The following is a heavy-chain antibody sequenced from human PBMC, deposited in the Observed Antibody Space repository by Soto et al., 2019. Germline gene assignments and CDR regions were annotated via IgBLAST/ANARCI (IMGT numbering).Heavy chain of an antibody. CDR2: IYYSGST. J-gene: IGHJ3*02. CDR3: ARGGRDGFDI. CDR1: GGSISSGDYY. V-gene: IGHV4-30-4*01. Sequence: PSETLSLTCTVSGGSISSGDYYWSWIRQPPGKGLEWIGYIYYSGSTYYNPSLKSRVAMSVDTSNNQFSLKVTSVTAADTAVYYCARGGRDGFDIWGQGTMVTVSS.